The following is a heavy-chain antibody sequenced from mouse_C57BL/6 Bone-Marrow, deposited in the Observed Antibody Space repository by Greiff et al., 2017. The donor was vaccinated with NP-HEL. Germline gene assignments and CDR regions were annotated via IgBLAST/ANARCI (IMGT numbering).Heavy chain of an antibody. CDR1: GYAFTNYL. J-gene: IGHJ3*01. Sequence: VQLQQSGAELVRPGTSVKVSCKASGYAFTNYLIEWVKQRPGQGLEWIGVINPGSGGTNYNEKFKGKATLTADKSSSTAYMQLSSLTSEDSAVYFCARRGNYDYDAAWFAYWGKGTLVTVSA. CDR3: ARRGNYDYDAAWFAY. D-gene: IGHD2-4*01. CDR2: INPGSGGT. V-gene: IGHV1-54*01.